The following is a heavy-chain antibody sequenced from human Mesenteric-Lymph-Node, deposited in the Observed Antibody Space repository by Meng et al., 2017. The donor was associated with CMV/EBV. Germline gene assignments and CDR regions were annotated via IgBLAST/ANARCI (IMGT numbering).Heavy chain of an antibody. Sequence: GSLRLSCAVYGETFSGYYWSWIRQAPGKGLEWIGEINHSGSTNYNPSLKSRVTISVDTSKNQFSLKLSSVTAADTAVYYCAREWAAGTSPWGQGTLVTVSS. D-gene: IGHD1-1*01. CDR3: AREWAAGTSP. CDR1: GETFSGYY. CDR2: INHSGST. V-gene: IGHV4-34*01. J-gene: IGHJ5*02.